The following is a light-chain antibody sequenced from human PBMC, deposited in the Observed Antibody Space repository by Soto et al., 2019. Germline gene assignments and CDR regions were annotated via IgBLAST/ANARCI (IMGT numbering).Light chain of an antibody. Sequence: EIVLTQSPSALSVSPGERATLSFRASQSVSSDLAWYQQKPGQSPRLLIYHASARATGVPARISGSGSGTEFTLTISSLQSEDFAVYYCQQYSHWPRTFGQGTKVDIK. CDR2: HAS. V-gene: IGKV3-15*01. CDR3: QQYSHWPRT. J-gene: IGKJ1*01. CDR1: QSVSSD.